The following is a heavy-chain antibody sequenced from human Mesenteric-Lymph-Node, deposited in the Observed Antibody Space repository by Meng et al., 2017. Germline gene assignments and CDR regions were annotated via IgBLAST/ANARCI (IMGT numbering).Heavy chain of an antibody. V-gene: IGHV1-69*01. J-gene: IGHJ4*02. D-gene: IGHD3-3*01. CDR1: GYTFTSYG. CDR2: IIPIFGTA. Sequence: QVELVESGAEVKKPGASVKVSCKASGYTFTSYGISWVRQAPGQGLEWMGGIIPIFGTANYAQKFQGRVTITADESTSTAYMELSSLRSEDTAVYYCARGDFGVVIADYWGQGTLVTVSS. CDR3: ARGDFGVVIADY.